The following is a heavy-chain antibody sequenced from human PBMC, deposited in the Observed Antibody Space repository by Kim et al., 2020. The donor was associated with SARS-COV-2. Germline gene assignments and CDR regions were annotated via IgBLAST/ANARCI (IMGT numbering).Heavy chain of an antibody. CDR2: IFHSGNT. CDR3: ARLRAGGYSYWFFDL. J-gene: IGHJ2*01. V-gene: IGHV4-39*01. CDR1: DGSIATNLYY. D-gene: IGHD1-26*01. Sequence: SETLSLTCTVSDGSIATNLYYWGWIRQPPGKGLEWIANIFHSGNTFHNPSLKSRLTMSVDMSKNEFSLKLTSVTAADTAVYFCARLRAGGYSYWFFDLWGRGTQVTVSS.